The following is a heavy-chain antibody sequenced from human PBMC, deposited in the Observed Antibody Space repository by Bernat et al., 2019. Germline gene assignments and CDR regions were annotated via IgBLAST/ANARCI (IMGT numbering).Heavy chain of an antibody. D-gene: IGHD3-9*01. J-gene: IGHJ3*02. CDR2: IYYSGST. Sequence: QVQLQESGPGLVKPSETLSLTCTVSGGSISSYYWSWIRQPPGKGLEWIGYIYYSGSTNYNPSLKSRVTISVDTSKNQFSLKLSSVPAADTAVYYCARDPGYDILTGYDAFDIWAKGQWSPSLQ. CDR1: GGSISSYY. V-gene: IGHV4-59*01. CDR3: ARDPGYDILTGYDAFDI.